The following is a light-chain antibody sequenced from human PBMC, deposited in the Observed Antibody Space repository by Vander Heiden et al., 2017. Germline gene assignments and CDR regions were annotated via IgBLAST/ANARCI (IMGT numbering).Light chain of an antibody. J-gene: IGKJ5*01. V-gene: IGKV1-39*01. CDR2: AAS. Sequence: DIQMTQSTSSLSASVGDRVTITCRASQTISSNLNWYQQKPGKAPELLIYAASSLQSGVPSRFSGSGSGTDFTLTISSLQPEDFATYYCQQTYSPPPITFGQGTRLEIK. CDR1: QTISSN. CDR3: QQTYSPPPIT.